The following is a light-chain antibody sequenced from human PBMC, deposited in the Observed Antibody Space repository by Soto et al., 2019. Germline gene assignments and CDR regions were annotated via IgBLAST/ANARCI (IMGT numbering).Light chain of an antibody. V-gene: IGLV1-44*01. Sequence: QSVLTQPPSASGTPGQRVTMSCSGGSSNIGTNAVNWYQHVPGTAPKLLIYNNDRRPSGVPDRFSASKSGTSASLAISGLQSAEEADYYCSTWDDSLDGPVFGGGTKVTVL. J-gene: IGLJ2*01. CDR2: NND. CDR1: SSNIGTNA. CDR3: STWDDSLDGPV.